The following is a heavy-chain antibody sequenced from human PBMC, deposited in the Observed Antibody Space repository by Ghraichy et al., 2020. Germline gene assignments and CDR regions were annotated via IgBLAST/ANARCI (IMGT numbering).Heavy chain of an antibody. Sequence: SETLSLTCTVSGGSISSYYWSWIRQPPGKGLEWIGYIYYSGSTNYNPSLKRRVTISVDTSKNQFSLKLSSVTAADTAVYYCASSYCSSTNCEFDYWGQGTLVTVSS. J-gene: IGHJ4*02. D-gene: IGHD2-2*01. V-gene: IGHV4-59*01. CDR2: IYYSGST. CDR1: GGSISSYY. CDR3: ASSYCSSTNCEFDY.